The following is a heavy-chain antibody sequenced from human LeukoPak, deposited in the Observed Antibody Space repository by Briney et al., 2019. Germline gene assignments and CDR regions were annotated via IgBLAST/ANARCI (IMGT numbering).Heavy chain of an antibody. V-gene: IGHV1-69*13. CDR3: ARDLGVTSLAFDI. J-gene: IGHJ3*02. CDR1: GGTFSSYA. D-gene: IGHD2-21*02. Sequence: SVKVSCKASGGTFSSYAISWVRQAPGQGLEWMGGIIPIIGTANYAQKFQGRVTITADESTSTAYMELSSLRSEDTAVYYCARDLGVTSLAFDIWGQGTMVTVSS. CDR2: IIPIIGTA.